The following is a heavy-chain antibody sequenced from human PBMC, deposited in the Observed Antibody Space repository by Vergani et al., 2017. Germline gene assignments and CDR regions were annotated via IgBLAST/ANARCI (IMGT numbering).Heavy chain of an antibody. CDR3: AAGYYDSSGYYYYGMDV. CDR1: GFTFTSSA. Sequence: QMQLVQSGPEVKKPGTSVKVSCKASGFTFTSSAVQWVRQARGQRLEWIGWTVVGSGNTNNAQKFQERVTITRDMSTSTAYMELSSLRSEDTAVYYCAAGYYDSSGYYYYGMDVWGQGTTVTVSS. CDR2: TVVGSGNT. J-gene: IGHJ6*02. D-gene: IGHD3-22*01. V-gene: IGHV1-58*01.